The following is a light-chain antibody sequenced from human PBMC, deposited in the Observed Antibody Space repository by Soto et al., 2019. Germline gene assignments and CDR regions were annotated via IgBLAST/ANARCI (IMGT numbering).Light chain of an antibody. V-gene: IGKV1-5*01. CDR2: DAS. Sequence: DIQMTQSPSTLSASVGDRVTITCRASQSISSWLAWYQQKPGEAPNLLIYDASSLESGVPSRFSGSGSGTEFTLTISSLQPDDFATYYCQQYSNYPMYTFGQGTKLEIK. CDR3: QQYSNYPMYT. CDR1: QSISSW. J-gene: IGKJ2*01.